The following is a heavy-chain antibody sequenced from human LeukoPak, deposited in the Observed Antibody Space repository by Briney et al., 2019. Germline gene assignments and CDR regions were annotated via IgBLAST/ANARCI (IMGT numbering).Heavy chain of an antibody. D-gene: IGHD3-22*01. Sequence: GGSLRLSCAASGFTFSSDGMSWVGQAPGKGLDLVSGISGSGGKTDYADSVKGRFTISRDNSKNTLYLQMNSLRAEDTAVYYCAKYLSSGFLYYFDYWGQGTLVTVSS. CDR1: GFTFSSDG. CDR2: ISGSGGKT. J-gene: IGHJ4*02. CDR3: AKYLSSGFLYYFDY. V-gene: IGHV3-23*01.